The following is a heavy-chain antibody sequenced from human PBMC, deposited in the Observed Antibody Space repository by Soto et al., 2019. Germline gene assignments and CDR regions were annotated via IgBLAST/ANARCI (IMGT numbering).Heavy chain of an antibody. CDR2: IYHSGST. V-gene: IGHV4-30-2*01. CDR3: ARAAAGIYGMDV. Sequence: QLQLQESGSGLVKPSQTLSLTCAVSGGSISSGGYSWSWIRQPPGKGLEWIGYIYHSGSTYYNPSLKSRVTISVDRSKNQFSLKLSSVTAADMAVYDCARAAAGIYGMDVRGQGTTVTVSS. CDR1: GGSISSGGYS. D-gene: IGHD6-13*01. J-gene: IGHJ6*02.